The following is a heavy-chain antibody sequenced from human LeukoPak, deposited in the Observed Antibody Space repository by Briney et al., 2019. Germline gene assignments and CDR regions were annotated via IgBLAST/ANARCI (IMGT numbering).Heavy chain of an antibody. Sequence: PGGSLRLSCAASGFTFSSYWMSWVRQAPGKGLEWVANIKQDGSEKYYVDSVKGRFTISRDNSKNTLFLQMNSLRPDDTAMYYCARPYGSGWHEAFAIWGQGTMVTVS. D-gene: IGHD6-19*01. J-gene: IGHJ3*02. CDR3: ARPYGSGWHEAFAI. V-gene: IGHV3-7*01. CDR2: IKQDGSEK. CDR1: GFTFSSYW.